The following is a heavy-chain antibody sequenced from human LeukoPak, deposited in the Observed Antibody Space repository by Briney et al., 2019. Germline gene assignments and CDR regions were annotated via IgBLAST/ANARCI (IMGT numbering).Heavy chain of an antibody. V-gene: IGHV1-69*05. J-gene: IGHJ6*03. CDR1: GGTFSSYA. CDR2: IIPIFGTA. D-gene: IGHD2-15*01. CDR3: ARGSGRYYYYCYMDV. Sequence: ASVKVSCKASGGTFSSYAISWVRQAPGQGLEWMGGIIPIFGTANYAQKFQGRVTITTDESTSTAYMELSSLRSEDTAVYYCARGSGRYYYYCYMDVWGKGTTVTVSS.